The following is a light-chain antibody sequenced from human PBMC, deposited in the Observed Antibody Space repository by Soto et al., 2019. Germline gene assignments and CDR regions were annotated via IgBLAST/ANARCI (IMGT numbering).Light chain of an antibody. Sequence: EIVLTQSPGTVSSSPGERVTLSCRASQTIANNFLAWYQHRPGQAPRVVVYGASSRATGIPDRFSGRGSGTEFTLTISRLEPEDFAVYYCQQYDSSYTFGQGTKLE. CDR3: QQYDSSYT. J-gene: IGKJ2*01. CDR2: GAS. CDR1: QTIANNF. V-gene: IGKV3-20*01.